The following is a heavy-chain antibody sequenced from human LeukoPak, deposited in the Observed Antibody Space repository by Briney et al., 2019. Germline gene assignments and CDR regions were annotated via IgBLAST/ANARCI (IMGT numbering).Heavy chain of an antibody. CDR3: AKDRREYCSGGSCYYNFDY. D-gene: IGHD2-15*01. CDR1: GLTARGNT. J-gene: IGHJ4*02. CDR2: FRFVGSNK. V-gene: IGHV3-30*02. Sequence: GGSLSPSCAPLGLTARGNTRNWVGRLQGRGRGWGPLFRFVGSNKYYADSVKGRFTISRDNSKNTLFLQMNSLRAEDTAVYYCAKDRREYCSGGSCYYNFDYWGQGTLVTVSS.